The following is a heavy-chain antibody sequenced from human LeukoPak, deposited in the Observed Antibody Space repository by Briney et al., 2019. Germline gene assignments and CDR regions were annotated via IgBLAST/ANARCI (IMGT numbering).Heavy chain of an antibody. CDR1: GFTFSSYS. D-gene: IGHD5-18*01. CDR3: ARAPPVTTWIQLWLRGGGDY. J-gene: IGHJ4*02. Sequence: PGGSLRLSCAASGFTFSSYSMNWVRQAPGKGLEWVSSISSSSSYIYYADSVKGGFTISRDNAKNSLYLQMNSLRAEDTAVYYCARAPPVTTWIQLWLRGGGDYWGQGTLVTVSS. V-gene: IGHV3-21*01. CDR2: ISSSSSYI.